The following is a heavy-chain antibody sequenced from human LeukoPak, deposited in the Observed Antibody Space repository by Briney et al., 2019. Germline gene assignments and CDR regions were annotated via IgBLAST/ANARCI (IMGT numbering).Heavy chain of an antibody. V-gene: IGHV1-24*01. CDR2: FDPEDGET. Sequence: ASVKVSCKVSGYTLTELSMHWVRQAPGKGLEWMGGFDPEDGETIYAQKFQGRVTMTEDTSTDTAYMELSSLRSEDTAVYFCLAYYDFWSGPNWFDPWGQGTLVTVSS. CDR3: LAYYDFWSGPNWFDP. J-gene: IGHJ5*02. CDR1: GYTLTELS. D-gene: IGHD3-3*01.